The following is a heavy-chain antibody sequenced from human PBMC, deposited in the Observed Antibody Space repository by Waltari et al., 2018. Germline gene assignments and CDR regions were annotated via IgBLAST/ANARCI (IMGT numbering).Heavy chain of an antibody. D-gene: IGHD1-26*01. J-gene: IGHJ4*02. CDR1: GVPFFNYD. CDR2: IDKSGSRT. Sequence: DVKWVDSGGELVQPGGSLSMNCETTGVPFFNYDLNWFRQAPGRGLEWIAYIDKSGSRTFYSDSVRDRFTISRDDAKNSVYLQMNNLRVDDSALYYCARGIVGATGWGQGTLVTVSS. CDR3: ARGIVGATG. V-gene: IGHV3-48*03.